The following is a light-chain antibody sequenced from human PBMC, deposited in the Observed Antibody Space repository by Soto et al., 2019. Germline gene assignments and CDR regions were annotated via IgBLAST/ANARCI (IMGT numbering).Light chain of an antibody. CDR1: QSIGSL. Sequence: EIVLTQSPATLSSSPGERSTLSCRASQSIGSLLAWYQQKPAQPPRLLIYGASTRATGIPARFSGSGSGTEFTLTISSLQSEDFAVYYCQQYNNWPPITFGQGTRLEI. V-gene: IGKV3-15*01. CDR3: QQYNNWPPIT. CDR2: GAS. J-gene: IGKJ5*01.